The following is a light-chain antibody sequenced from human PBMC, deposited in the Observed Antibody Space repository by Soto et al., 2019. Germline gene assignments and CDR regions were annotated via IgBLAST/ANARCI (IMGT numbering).Light chain of an antibody. V-gene: IGKV3-15*01. CDR1: QSVSSN. CDR3: QQKNNWWT. CDR2: GAS. Sequence: EIVMTQSPATLSVSPGERATLSCRASQSVSSNLAWYQQKPGQAPRLLIYGASTRATGIPARFSGSGSGTEFTLTISILQSEDFAVYYCQQKNNWWTFGQGTKVEIK. J-gene: IGKJ1*01.